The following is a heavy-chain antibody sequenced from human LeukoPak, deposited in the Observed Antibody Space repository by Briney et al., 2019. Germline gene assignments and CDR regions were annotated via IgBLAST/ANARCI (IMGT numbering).Heavy chain of an antibody. D-gene: IGHD3-16*01. V-gene: IGHV4-34*01. Sequence: SETLSLTCAVYGGSFSGYYWSWIRQPPGKGLEWIGEINHSGSTNYNPSLKSRVTISVDTSKNQFSLKLSSVTAADTAVYYCASEGGVREKPFDHWGQGTLVTVSS. J-gene: IGHJ4*02. CDR2: INHSGST. CDR1: GGSFSGYY. CDR3: ASEGGVREKPFDH.